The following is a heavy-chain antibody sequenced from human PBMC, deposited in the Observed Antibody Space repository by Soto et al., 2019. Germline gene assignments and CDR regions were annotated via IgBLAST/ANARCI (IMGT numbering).Heavy chain of an antibody. J-gene: IGHJ4*02. V-gene: IGHV3-72*01. D-gene: IGHD2-2*03. Sequence: EVQLVESGGDLVQPGGSLRLSCAASGFTSSDYYMDWVRQVPGKGLEWLGRIKNKANRYSTEYAASVRGRFTLSRDDSKNSVYLQMNSLKTEDTAVYYCPIDQIGSYDYWGQGTAVTVSS. CDR3: PIDQIGSYDY. CDR2: IKNKANRYST. CDR1: GFTSSDYY.